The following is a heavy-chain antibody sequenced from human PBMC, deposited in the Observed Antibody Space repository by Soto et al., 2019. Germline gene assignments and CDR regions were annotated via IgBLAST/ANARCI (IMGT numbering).Heavy chain of an antibody. V-gene: IGHV3-13*01. CDR1: GFIFSTYD. CDR2: IGTAGDT. J-gene: IGHJ4*02. CDR3: ARGAGAGFDY. Sequence: EVQLVESGGGLVQPGGSLRLSCAASGFIFSTYDMHWVRQASGKGLEWVSGIGTAGDTYYSGSVKGRFTFSRENAKNSLYLQMNSLRAEDTAVYYCARGAGAGFDYWGQGTLVTVSS.